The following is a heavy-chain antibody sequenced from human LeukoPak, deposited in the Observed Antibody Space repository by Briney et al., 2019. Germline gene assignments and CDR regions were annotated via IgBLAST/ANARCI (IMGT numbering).Heavy chain of an antibody. D-gene: IGHD3-10*01. CDR1: GYAFTGTGSY. CDR2: IHPISGAT. CDR3: ARDGPAQMVDFDY. V-gene: IGHV1-2*02. J-gene: IGHJ4*02. Sequence: ASVKVFCKTSGYAFTGTGSYLYWLRQAPGQGLECMGWIHPISGATSYAQRFQGRVAMTRDTSISTACMELSRLRPDDTAVYYCARDGPAQMVDFDYWGQGSQVTVSS.